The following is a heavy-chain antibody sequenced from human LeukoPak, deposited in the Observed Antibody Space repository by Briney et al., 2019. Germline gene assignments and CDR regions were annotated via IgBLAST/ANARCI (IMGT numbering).Heavy chain of an antibody. Sequence: ASVKVSCKASGYMFTSYSMHWVRQAPGQGLGWMGVINPSGASTSYAQKFQGRVTMTRDTSTNTVYMELSSLRSEDTAVYYCTRDGYYGVSYYFDYWGQGTLVTVSS. J-gene: IGHJ4*02. D-gene: IGHD4-17*01. V-gene: IGHV1-46*03. CDR1: GYMFTSYS. CDR2: INPSGAST. CDR3: TRDGYYGVSYYFDY.